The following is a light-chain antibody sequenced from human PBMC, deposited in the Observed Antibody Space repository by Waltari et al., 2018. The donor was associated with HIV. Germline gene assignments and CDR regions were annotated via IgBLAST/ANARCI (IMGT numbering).Light chain of an antibody. Sequence: EIVLTQSPGTLSLSPGDRATLSCRASQSVSSTYLGWHQQRPGQAPRLLIYSASSRATDIPDRFSGSGTGTDFTLTISRLEPEDFAVYYCQQYGSSPSFGQGTKLEIK. V-gene: IGKV3-20*01. CDR3: QQYGSSPS. CDR1: QSVSSTY. CDR2: SAS. J-gene: IGKJ2*03.